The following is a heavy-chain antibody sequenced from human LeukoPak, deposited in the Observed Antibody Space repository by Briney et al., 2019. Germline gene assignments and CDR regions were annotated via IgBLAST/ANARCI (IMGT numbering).Heavy chain of an antibody. D-gene: IGHD2-2*01. CDR1: GFTFNSYS. Sequence: GGSLRLSCAASGFTFNSYSMSCVRQAPGKGLEWVSSISDSGGSTYYADSVRGGFTISRDNSKNTLYLQMNSLRGEDAAVYYCTKAVVPTARAGMDVWGQGTTVTVSS. V-gene: IGHV3-23*01. CDR3: TKAVVPTARAGMDV. J-gene: IGHJ6*02. CDR2: ISDSGGST.